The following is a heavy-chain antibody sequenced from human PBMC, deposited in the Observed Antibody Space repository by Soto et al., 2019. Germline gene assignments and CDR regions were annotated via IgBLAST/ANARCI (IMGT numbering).Heavy chain of an antibody. Sequence: QVKLVQSGAEVKKPGSSVKVSCKASGGTFSSYAISWVRQAPGQGLEWMGGIIPIFGTANYAQKFQGRVTITADESTSTAYMELSSLRSEDTAVYYCATIHYDSSGYEYYYGMDVWGQGTTVTVSS. CDR2: IIPIFGTA. V-gene: IGHV1-69*01. CDR3: ATIHYDSSGYEYYYGMDV. J-gene: IGHJ6*02. D-gene: IGHD3-22*01. CDR1: GGTFSSYA.